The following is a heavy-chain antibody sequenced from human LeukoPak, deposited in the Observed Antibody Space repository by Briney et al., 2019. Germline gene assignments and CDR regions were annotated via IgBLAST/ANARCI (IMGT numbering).Heavy chain of an antibody. CDR3: ARRDTPIHGSGRGAFDI. V-gene: IGHV4-39*01. J-gene: IGHJ3*02. CDR2: MYYSGSS. D-gene: IGHD3-10*01. Sequence: PSETLSLTCTVSGGSIISSSYYWGWIRQSPGKGLEWIGSMYYSGSSYPNPSLKSRTTISVDTSKNQFSLKLSSVTAADTAVYYCARRDTPIHGSGRGAFDIWGQGTMVTVSS. CDR1: GGSIISSSYY.